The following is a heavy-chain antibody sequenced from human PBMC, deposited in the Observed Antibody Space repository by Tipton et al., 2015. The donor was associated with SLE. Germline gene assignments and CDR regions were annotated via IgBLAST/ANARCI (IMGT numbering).Heavy chain of an antibody. J-gene: IGHJ4*02. D-gene: IGHD2/OR15-2a*01. CDR1: GYTFRGYY. Sequence: QSGAEVKKPGASVKVSCKASGYTFRGYYIHWVRQAPGRGLEWMGWINPIVGDTKYAQKFQGRVTMTRDTSISTAYMELRRLRSDDTAVYYCARDNSPDFDYWGQGPLVTVSS. V-gene: IGHV1-2*02. CDR3: ARDNSPDFDY. CDR2: INPIVGDT.